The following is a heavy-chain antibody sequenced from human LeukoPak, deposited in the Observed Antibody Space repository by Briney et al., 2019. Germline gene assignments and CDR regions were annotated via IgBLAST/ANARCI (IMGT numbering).Heavy chain of an antibody. D-gene: IGHD6-6*01. J-gene: IGHJ5*02. CDR2: IYYSGST. CDR3: ARGTSSSPRYNWFDP. Sequence: SETLSLTCTVSGGSISSYYWSWLRQPPGKGLEWIGYIYYSGSTNYNPSLKSRVTISVDTSKNQFSLKLSSVTAADTAVYYCARGTSSSPRYNWFDPWGQGTLVTVSS. CDR1: GGSISSYY. V-gene: IGHV4-59*01.